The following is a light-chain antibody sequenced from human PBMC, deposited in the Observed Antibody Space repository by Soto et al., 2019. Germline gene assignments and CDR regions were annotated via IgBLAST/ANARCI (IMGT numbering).Light chain of an antibody. V-gene: IGKV3D-15*01. Sequence: EIVMTQPPATLSVSPGERATLSCRASQSVSSNLAWYQQKPGQAPRLLIFGASTRATGIPDRFSGSGSGTDFTLTISRLEPEDFAVYYCQQYNNWPRTFGQGTKVDNK. CDR2: GAS. CDR3: QQYNNWPRT. CDR1: QSVSSN. J-gene: IGKJ1*01.